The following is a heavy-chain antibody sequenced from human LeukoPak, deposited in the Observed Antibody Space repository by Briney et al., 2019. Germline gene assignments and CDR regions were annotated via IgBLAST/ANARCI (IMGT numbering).Heavy chain of an antibody. Sequence: PGGSLRLSCAASGFTFSSYWMSWVRQAPGKGLEGVANIKQDGSEKYYVDSVKGRFTISRDNAKNSLYLQMNSLRAEDTAVYYCARVADPEWELSFGYWGQGTLVTVSS. D-gene: IGHD1-26*01. V-gene: IGHV3-7*01. CDR2: IKQDGSEK. J-gene: IGHJ4*02. CDR3: ARVADPEWELSFGY. CDR1: GFTFSSYW.